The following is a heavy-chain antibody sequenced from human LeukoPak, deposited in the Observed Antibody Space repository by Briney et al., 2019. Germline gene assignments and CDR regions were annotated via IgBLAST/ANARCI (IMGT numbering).Heavy chain of an antibody. CDR1: GYTLSELS. CDR2: FDPEDGET. Sequence: ASVKVSCKVSGYTLSELSMHWVRQAPGKGLEWMGGFDPEDGETTHAQKFQGRVTMTEDTATDTAYMALSSLRSEDTAVYYCATVVETTLRGMDVWGQGTTVTVSS. V-gene: IGHV1-24*01. J-gene: IGHJ6*01. CDR3: ATVVETTLRGMDV. D-gene: IGHD1-1*01.